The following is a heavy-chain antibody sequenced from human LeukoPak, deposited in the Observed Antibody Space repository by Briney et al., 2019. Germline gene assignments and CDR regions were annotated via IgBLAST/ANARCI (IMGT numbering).Heavy chain of an antibody. Sequence: GGSLRLSCAASGFTFSSYWMSWVRQAPGKGLEWVANITQDGSEKYYVDSVKGRFTISRDNAKNSLYLQMNSLRAEDTAVYYCARARGIAAAGTGISYFDYWGQGTLVTVSS. CDR3: ARARGIAAAGTGISYFDY. V-gene: IGHV3-7*01. J-gene: IGHJ4*02. CDR1: GFTFSSYW. D-gene: IGHD6-13*01. CDR2: ITQDGSEK.